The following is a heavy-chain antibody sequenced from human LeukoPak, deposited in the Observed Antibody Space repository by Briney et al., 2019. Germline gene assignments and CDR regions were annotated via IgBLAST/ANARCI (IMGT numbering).Heavy chain of an antibody. CDR2: LRSGGNDK. V-gene: IGHV3-30*02. J-gene: IGHJ4*02. Sequence: GGSLRLSCAASGFSFSTADMHWVRQAPGKGLEWVAFLRSGGNDKYYAGSVKGRFTISRDNSKNTLCLQMNSLRAEDTAVYYCVRSTQTYYFDYWGQGTLVTVSS. CDR3: VRSTQTYYFDY. CDR1: GFSFSTAD.